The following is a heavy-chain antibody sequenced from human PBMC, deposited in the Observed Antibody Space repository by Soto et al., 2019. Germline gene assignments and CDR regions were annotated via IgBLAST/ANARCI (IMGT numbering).Heavy chain of an antibody. J-gene: IGHJ4*02. D-gene: IGHD6-6*01. Sequence: QVQLVQSGPEVKVPGASVGVSCKASGYTFTAFYIHWVRQAPGRGLEWLGFVSPNNGRTIYAQKFQGRVTFARTTSTNTAYMELSRLTSDDTAIYYCARVEGSASSTGDWGQVTLVTFS. CDR1: GYTFTAFY. CDR3: ARVEGSASSTGD. V-gene: IGHV1-2*02. CDR2: VSPNNGRT.